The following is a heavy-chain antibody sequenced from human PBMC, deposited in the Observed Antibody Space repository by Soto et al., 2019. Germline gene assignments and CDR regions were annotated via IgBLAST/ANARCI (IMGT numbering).Heavy chain of an antibody. CDR2: IFSNDEK. CDR3: ARIPDDSSGYSEAFDI. J-gene: IGHJ3*02. CDR1: GFSLSNARMG. D-gene: IGHD3-22*01. Sequence: QVTLKESGPVLVKPTETLTLTCTVSGFSLSNARMGVSWIRQPPGKALEWLAHIFSNDEKSYSTSLKSRLTISKDTSKSQVVLTMSNMDPVDTATYYCARIPDDSSGYSEAFDIWGQGTMVTVSS. V-gene: IGHV2-26*01.